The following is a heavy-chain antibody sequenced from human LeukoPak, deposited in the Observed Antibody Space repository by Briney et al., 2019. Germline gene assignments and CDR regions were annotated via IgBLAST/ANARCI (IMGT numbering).Heavy chain of an antibody. CDR1: GGSISSYY. Sequence: SETLSLTCTVSGGSISSYYWSWIRQPAGKGLEWIGRIYTSGSTNYNPSPKSRVTMSVDTSKNQFSLKLSPVTAADTAVYYCARELRRDGYNYVNYWGQGTLVTVSS. CDR3: ARELRRDGYNYVNY. V-gene: IGHV4-4*07. CDR2: IYTSGST. D-gene: IGHD5-24*01. J-gene: IGHJ4*02.